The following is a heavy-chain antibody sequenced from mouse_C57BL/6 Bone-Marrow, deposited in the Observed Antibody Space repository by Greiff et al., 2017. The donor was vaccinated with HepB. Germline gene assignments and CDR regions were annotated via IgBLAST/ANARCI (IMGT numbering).Heavy chain of an antibody. V-gene: IGHV3-6*01. J-gene: IGHJ3*01. CDR1: GYSITSGYY. Sequence: EVKVEESGPGLVKPSQSLSLTCSVTGYSITSGYYWNWIRQFPGNKLEWMGYISYDGSKNYNPSLKNRISITRDTSKNQFFLKLNSVTTEDTATYYCARDDFWFAYWGQGTLVTVSA. D-gene: IGHD2-4*01. CDR3: ARDDFWFAY. CDR2: ISYDGSK.